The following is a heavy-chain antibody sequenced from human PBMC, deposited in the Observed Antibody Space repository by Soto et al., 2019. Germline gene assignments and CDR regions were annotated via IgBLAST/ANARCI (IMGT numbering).Heavy chain of an antibody. J-gene: IGHJ6*02. V-gene: IGHV3-7*01. CDR3: ARDFVVGGPTINYYYGMDV. CDR2: IKQDGSEK. CDR1: GFTFTSYW. D-gene: IGHD1-26*01. Sequence: PGGSLRLSCAASGFTFTSYWMSWVRQAPGKGLEWVANIKQDGSEKYYVDSVKGRFTISRDNANNLLYLQMNSLRAEDTAVYYCARDFVVGGPTINYYYGMDVWGQGTTVTVSS.